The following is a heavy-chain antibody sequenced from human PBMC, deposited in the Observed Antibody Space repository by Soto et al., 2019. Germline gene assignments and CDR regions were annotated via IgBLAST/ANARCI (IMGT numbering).Heavy chain of an antibody. Sequence: SGPTLVNPTQTLTLTCTFSGFSLITSGVGVGWIRQPPGKALEWLALIYWDDDKRYSPSLMSRLTITKDTSKNQVVLTMTNMDPVDTATYYCAHTMPISMSSTRVFDYWGQGTLVTVSS. CDR3: AHTMPISMSSTRVFDY. CDR1: GFSLITSGVG. V-gene: IGHV2-5*02. D-gene: IGHD3-22*01. CDR2: IYWDDDK. J-gene: IGHJ4*02.